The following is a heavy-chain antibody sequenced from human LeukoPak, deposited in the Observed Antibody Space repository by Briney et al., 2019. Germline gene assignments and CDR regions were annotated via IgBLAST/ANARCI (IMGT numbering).Heavy chain of an antibody. CDR2: INHSGST. CDR3: ARGPAKRKPKQAYYMDV. D-gene: IGHD1-14*01. Sequence: PSETLSLTCAVYGGSFSGYYWSWIRQPPGKGLEWIGEINHSGSTNYNPSLKSRVTISVDTSKNQFSLKLSSVTAADTAVYYCARGPAKRKPKQAYYMDVWGKGTTVTVSS. CDR1: GGSFSGYY. J-gene: IGHJ6*03. V-gene: IGHV4-34*01.